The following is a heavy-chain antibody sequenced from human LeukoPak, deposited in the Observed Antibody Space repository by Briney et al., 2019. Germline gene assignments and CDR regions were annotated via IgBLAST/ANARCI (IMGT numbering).Heavy chain of an antibody. Sequence: PGGSLRLSCAASGFTFSSYWMHWVRQAPGKGLEWVANIRHDGSARYYGDSVKGRFTISRDDAKNSLFLQMNSLRVDDTALYYCARDNSGFDSWGQGTLVTVSS. CDR1: GFTFSSYW. J-gene: IGHJ4*02. CDR3: ARDNSGFDS. CDR2: IRHDGSAR. D-gene: IGHD6-19*01. V-gene: IGHV3-7*01.